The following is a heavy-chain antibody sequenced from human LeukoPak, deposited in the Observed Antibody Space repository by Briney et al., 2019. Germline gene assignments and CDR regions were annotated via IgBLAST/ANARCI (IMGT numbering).Heavy chain of an antibody. D-gene: IGHD3-10*01. CDR3: ARCRDSRGSSPIWFGELEYYFDY. CDR1: GGTFSSYA. CDR2: IIPILGTA. J-gene: IGHJ4*02. V-gene: IGHV1-69*01. Sequence: GSSVKVSCKASGGTFSSYAISWVRQATGQGLGWMGGIIPILGTANYAQKFQGRVTITADESTSTAYMELSSLRSEDTAVYYCARCRDSRGSSPIWFGELEYYFDYWGQGTLVTVSS.